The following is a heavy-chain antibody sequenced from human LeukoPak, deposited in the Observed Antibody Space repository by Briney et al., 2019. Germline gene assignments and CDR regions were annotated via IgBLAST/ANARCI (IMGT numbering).Heavy chain of an antibody. CDR2: ISYSGST. CDR1: GGSISNYY. D-gene: IGHD3-22*01. J-gene: IGHJ6*03. CDR3: ARVHYFDSSGYYSSTYYYYMDV. Sequence: SETLSLTCTVSGGSISNYYWTWIRQPPGKGLEWIGYISYSGSTKDNPSLKSRVTISIDTSKNQFSLKMSSVTAADTAVYYCARVHYFDSSGYYSSTYYYYMDVWGKGTTVTVSS. V-gene: IGHV4-59*01.